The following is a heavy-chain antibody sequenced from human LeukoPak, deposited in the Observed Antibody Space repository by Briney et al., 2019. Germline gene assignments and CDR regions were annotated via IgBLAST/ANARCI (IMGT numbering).Heavy chain of an antibody. Sequence: SVKVSCKASGGTFSSYAISWVRQAPGQGLEWMGRIIPILGIANYAQKFQGRVTITADKSTSTAYMELSSLRSEDTAVYYCARVMSCSSTGCYTGKWQPDVWGQGTTVTVSS. CDR2: IIPILGIA. V-gene: IGHV1-69*04. J-gene: IGHJ6*02. CDR3: ARVMSCSSTGCYTGKWQPDV. D-gene: IGHD2-2*02. CDR1: GGTFSSYA.